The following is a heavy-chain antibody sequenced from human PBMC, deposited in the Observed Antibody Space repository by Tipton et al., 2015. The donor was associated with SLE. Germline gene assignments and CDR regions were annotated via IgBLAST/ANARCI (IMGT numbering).Heavy chain of an antibody. CDR3: ARILTAGTYYFAS. J-gene: IGHJ4*02. CDR1: GGSISSDH. Sequence: TLSLTCSVSGGSISSDHWIWIRQPPGKGLEWLGYISDGGGTNYNPSLKSRVTISVDPAKNQFSLKLTSVTAPDTAVYYCARILTAGTYYFASWGPGTLVTVSS. V-gene: IGHV4-4*09. CDR2: ISDGGGT. D-gene: IGHD3-10*01.